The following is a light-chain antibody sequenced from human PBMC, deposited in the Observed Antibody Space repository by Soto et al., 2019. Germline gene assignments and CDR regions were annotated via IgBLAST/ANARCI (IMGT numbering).Light chain of an antibody. Sequence: DIQMTQSPSSLSAAVGDRVTITCRASRSISSNVNWYQQKPGKAPKLLIYAASSLQSGDPSRFSGSGSGTDFTLTISSLQPEDFAIYYCLQRERSPLTFGQGTTVEIK. V-gene: IGKV1-39*01. J-gene: IGKJ1*01. CDR2: AAS. CDR3: LQRERSPLT. CDR1: RSISSN.